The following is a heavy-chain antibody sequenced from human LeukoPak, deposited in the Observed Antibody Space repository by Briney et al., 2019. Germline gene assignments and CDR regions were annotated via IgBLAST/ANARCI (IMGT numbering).Heavy chain of an antibody. J-gene: IGHJ4*02. CDR1: GGSFSGYS. V-gene: IGHV4-34*01. CDR2: INHSGST. Sequence: SETLSLTCAVFGGSFSGYSWSWIRQPPGKGLEWIGEINHSGSTDYNPSLKSRVTISGDTSKNQFSLKLNSVTAADTAVYYCARLTHSVFWLVDYPVFDYWGQGTLVTVFS. CDR3: ARLTHSVFWLVDYPVFDY. D-gene: IGHD3-3*01.